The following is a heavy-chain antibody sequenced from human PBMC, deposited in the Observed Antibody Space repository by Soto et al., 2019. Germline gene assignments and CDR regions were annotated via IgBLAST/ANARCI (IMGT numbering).Heavy chain of an antibody. CDR3: ATEVGAGYAFDI. CDR1: GYTLTELS. Sequence: GASVKVSCKVSGYTLTELSMHWVRQAPGKGLEWMGGFDPEDGETIYAQKFWGRVTMTEDTSTDTAYMELSSLRSEDTAVYYCATEVGAGYAFDIWGQGTMVTVSS. CDR2: FDPEDGET. J-gene: IGHJ3*02. D-gene: IGHD1-26*01. V-gene: IGHV1-24*01.